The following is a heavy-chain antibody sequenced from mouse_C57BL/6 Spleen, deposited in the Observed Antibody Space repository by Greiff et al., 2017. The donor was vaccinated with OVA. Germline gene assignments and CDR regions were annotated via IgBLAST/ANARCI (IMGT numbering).Heavy chain of an antibody. CDR2: IYRGDGDT. CDR3: ARGAWFAF. J-gene: IGHJ3*01. V-gene: IGHV1-80*01. CDR1: GYAFSSYW. Sequence: QVQLQQSGAELVKPGASVKISCKASGYAFSSYWMNWVKQRPGKGLEWIGQIYRGDGDTNYNGKFKGKATLTADKSSSTAYMQLSVLTSEDAAVYFCARGAWFAFWGKGTLVTVSA.